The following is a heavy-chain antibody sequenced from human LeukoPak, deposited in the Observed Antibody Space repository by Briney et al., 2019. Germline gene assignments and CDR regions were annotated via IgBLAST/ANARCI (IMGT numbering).Heavy chain of an antibody. D-gene: IGHD3-10*01. J-gene: IGHJ5*02. CDR3: ARVGSYSDWFDP. V-gene: IGHV4-59*01. CDR2: IYYSGAA. Sequence: PSETLSLTCTISNGSIRGYYWSWIRQPPGKGLEWIGYIYYSGAARYNPSLKSRVTISGDTSKNQFSLNPSSVTAADTAVYYCARVGSYSDWFDPWGRGTLVTVSS. CDR1: NGSIRGYY.